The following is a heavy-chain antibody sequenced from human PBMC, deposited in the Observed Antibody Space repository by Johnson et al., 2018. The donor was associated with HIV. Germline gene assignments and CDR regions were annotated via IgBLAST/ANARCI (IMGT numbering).Heavy chain of an antibody. CDR2: IWYDGSNK. V-gene: IGHV3-33*01. Sequence: VQVVESGGGVVQPGRSLRLSCAASGFTFSSYGMHWVRQAPGKGLEWVAVIWYDGSNKYYADSVKGRFTISRDNSKNTLYLQMNSLRAEDTAVYYCARVPLDDWHSDAFDIWGQGTMVTVSS. CDR3: ARVPLDDWHSDAFDI. D-gene: IGHD1-1*01. CDR1: GFTFSSYG. J-gene: IGHJ3*02.